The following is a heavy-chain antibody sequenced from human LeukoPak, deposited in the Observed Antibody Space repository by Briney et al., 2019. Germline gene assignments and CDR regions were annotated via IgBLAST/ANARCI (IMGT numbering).Heavy chain of an antibody. D-gene: IGHD3-10*01. Sequence: SSVKVSCKASGGTFSSYAISWVRQAPGQRLEWMGRIIPILGIANYAQKFQGRVTITADKSTSTAYMELSSLRSEDTAVYYCARAMGYYGSGNRDAFDIWGQGTMVTVSS. V-gene: IGHV1-69*04. CDR1: GGTFSSYA. CDR2: IIPILGIA. CDR3: ARAMGYYGSGNRDAFDI. J-gene: IGHJ3*02.